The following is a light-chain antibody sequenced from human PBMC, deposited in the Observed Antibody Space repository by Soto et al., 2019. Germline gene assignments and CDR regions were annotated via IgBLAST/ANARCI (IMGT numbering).Light chain of an antibody. J-gene: IGKJ1*01. V-gene: IGKV3-15*01. CDR3: QQYNTFSA. Sequence: IVMYLSPATVSVTKRERATFSCRASQSVSSNLAWYQQKPGQAPRLLIYGASIRATGIPARFSGSGSGTEFTLTISSLQPDDFATYYCQQYNTFSAFGQGTKVDIK. CDR2: GAS. CDR1: QSVSSN.